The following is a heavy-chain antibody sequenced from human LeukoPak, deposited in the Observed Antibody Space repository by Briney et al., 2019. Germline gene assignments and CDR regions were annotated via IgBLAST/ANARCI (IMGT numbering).Heavy chain of an antibody. CDR1: GGSISSYY. V-gene: IGHV4-4*07. CDR3: ARGSGYTHGYPFDS. Sequence: PSETPSLTCTVSGGSISSYYWSWIRQPAGKGLEWIGRIYTSGSTNYNPSLKSRVTMSVDTSKNQFSLKLSSVTAADTAVYYCARGSGYTHGYPFDSWGQGTLVTVSS. CDR2: IYTSGST. J-gene: IGHJ4*02. D-gene: IGHD5-24*01.